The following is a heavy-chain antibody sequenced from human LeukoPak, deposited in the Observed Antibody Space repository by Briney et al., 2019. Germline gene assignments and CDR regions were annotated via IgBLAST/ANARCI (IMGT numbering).Heavy chain of an antibody. CDR2: ISGSAATT. V-gene: IGHV3-23*01. D-gene: IGHD6-13*01. J-gene: IGHJ4*02. Sequence: EGSLRLSCAASGFTFSTYGMTWVRQAPGKGLEWVSAISGSAATTFYADSVKGRFTISRDNSKNTLYLQMNSLRAEDTAVYYCARDAVLRNIAAAGYFDNWGQGTLVTVSS. CDR3: ARDAVLRNIAAAGYFDN. CDR1: GFTFSTYG.